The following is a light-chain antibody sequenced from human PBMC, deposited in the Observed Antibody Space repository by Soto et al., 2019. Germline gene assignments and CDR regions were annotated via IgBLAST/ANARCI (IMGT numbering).Light chain of an antibody. J-gene: IGKJ5*01. Sequence: IVMTQSPDSLAVSLGERATINCKSSQSVLYSSSNKNYLAWYQQKPRQPPKLLLYWASSRESGVPDRFSGSGSGTEFTLTITNLQAEDVAVYYCQQHYNIPITVGQGTRLEIK. CDR1: QSVLYSSSNKNY. V-gene: IGKV4-1*01. CDR3: QQHYNIPIT. CDR2: WAS.